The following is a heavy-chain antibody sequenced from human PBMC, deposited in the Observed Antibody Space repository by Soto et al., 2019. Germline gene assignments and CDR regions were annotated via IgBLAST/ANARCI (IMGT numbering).Heavy chain of an antibody. CDR2: ISSSVSTI. J-gene: IGHJ6*02. V-gene: IGHV3-48*03. Sequence: PGGSLRLSCAASVFTFSSSEMNWVRQAPGKGLEGVSYISSSVSTIYYADSVKGRFTISRANAKNSLYLQMNSLRAEDTAGYYCGGRYSYGPYYCYHSMDVWGQGTTVTVSS. CDR3: GGRYSYGPYYCYHSMDV. D-gene: IGHD5-18*01. CDR1: VFTFSSSE.